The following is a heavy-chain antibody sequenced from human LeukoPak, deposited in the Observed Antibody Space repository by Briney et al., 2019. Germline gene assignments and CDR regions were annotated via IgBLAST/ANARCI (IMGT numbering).Heavy chain of an antibody. D-gene: IGHD1-26*01. J-gene: IGHJ6*02. CDR1: GDSTSSDRYY. Sequence: SETLSLTCTISGDSTSSDRYYGGWVRQPPGKGLEWIGYIYYSGSTNYNPSLKSRVTISVDTSKNQFSLKLSSVTAADTAVYYCARVGGTNYYYYGMDVWGQGTTVTVSS. CDR2: IYYSGST. V-gene: IGHV4-61*01. CDR3: ARVGGTNYYYYGMDV.